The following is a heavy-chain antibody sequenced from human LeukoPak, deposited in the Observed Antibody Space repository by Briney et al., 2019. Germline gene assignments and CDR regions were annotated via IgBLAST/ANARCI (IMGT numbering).Heavy chain of an antibody. D-gene: IGHD3-10*01. V-gene: IGHV3-20*01. J-gene: IGHJ4*02. CDR2: INWSGGST. CDR1: GFTFDDYG. Sequence: PRGGLRLSCAASGFTFDDYGMSWGRQAPGKGVGWGSGINWSGGSTGYADSVKGRFTISRDNAKNSLYMQMNSLRAEDTALYHCARRRRGGSGSYEGYYFDYWGQGTLVTVSS. CDR3: ARRRRGGSGSYEGYYFDY.